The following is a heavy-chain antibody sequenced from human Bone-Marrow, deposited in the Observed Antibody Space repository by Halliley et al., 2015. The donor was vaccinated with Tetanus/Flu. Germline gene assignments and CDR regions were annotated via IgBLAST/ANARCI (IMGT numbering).Heavy chain of an antibody. Sequence: LGWIGYRFFSGTTSYNPSLEGRLAISLDTSKNQFSLKLSSVTAADTGVYYCASMTAMTSFEYWGQGTLITVSS. J-gene: IGHJ4*02. V-gene: IGHV4-30-4*01. CDR2: RFFSGTT. CDR3: ASMTAMTSFEY. D-gene: IGHD4-17*01.